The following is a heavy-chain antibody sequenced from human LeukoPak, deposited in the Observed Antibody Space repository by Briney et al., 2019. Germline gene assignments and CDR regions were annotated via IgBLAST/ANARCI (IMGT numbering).Heavy chain of an antibody. D-gene: IGHD3-3*01. CDR1: GFTFSSYS. CDR3: ASAERYYDFWRASYYYYGMDV. J-gene: IGHJ6*02. Sequence: GGSLRLSCAASGFTFSSYSMNWVRQAPGKGLEWVSSISSSSSYIYYADPVKGRFTISRDNAKNSLYLQMNSLRAEDTAVYYCASAERYYDFWRASYYYYGMDVWGQGTTVTVSS. V-gene: IGHV3-21*01. CDR2: ISSSSSYI.